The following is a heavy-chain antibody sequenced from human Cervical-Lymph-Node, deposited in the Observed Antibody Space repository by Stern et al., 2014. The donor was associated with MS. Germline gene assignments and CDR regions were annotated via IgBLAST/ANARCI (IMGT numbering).Heavy chain of an antibody. J-gene: IGHJ6*02. Sequence: DQLVESGAEVKKPGSSVKVSCKASGGTFSSYAISWVRQAPGQGLEWMGGIIPIFGTANYAQKFQGRVTITADESTSTAYMELSSLRSEDTAVYYCARDGYGDYSGYYYGMDVWGQGTTVTVSS. CDR2: IIPIFGTA. CDR1: GGTFSSYA. V-gene: IGHV1-69*01. D-gene: IGHD4-17*01. CDR3: ARDGYGDYSGYYYGMDV.